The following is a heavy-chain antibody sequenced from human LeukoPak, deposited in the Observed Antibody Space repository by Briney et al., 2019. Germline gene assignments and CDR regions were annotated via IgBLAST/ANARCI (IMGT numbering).Heavy chain of an antibody. Sequence: SETLSLTCDVSGGSISSGGYSWSWIRQPPGKGLEWIGYIYHSGSTYYNPSLKSRVTISVDKSKNQFSLKLSSVTAADTAVYYCARGYGQLCFFDYWGQGTLVTVSS. V-gene: IGHV4-30-2*01. CDR2: IYHSGST. CDR1: GGSISSGGYS. J-gene: IGHJ4*02. D-gene: IGHD5-18*01. CDR3: ARGYGQLCFFDY.